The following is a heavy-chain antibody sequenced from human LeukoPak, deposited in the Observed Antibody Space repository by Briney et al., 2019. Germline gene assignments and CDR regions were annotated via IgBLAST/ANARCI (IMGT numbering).Heavy chain of an antibody. J-gene: IGHJ4*02. Sequence: PSETLSLTCTVSGGSITTYYWSWIRQPAGKGLEWIGRIYTRGSTNYNPSLKSRVTMSVDTSKNQFSLKLSSVTAADTAVYYCAGEGHYYDSTGYYYGGEDYWGQRTLVTVSS. D-gene: IGHD3-22*01. CDR1: GGSITTYY. CDR3: AGEGHYYDSTGYYYGGEDY. V-gene: IGHV4-4*07. CDR2: IYTRGST.